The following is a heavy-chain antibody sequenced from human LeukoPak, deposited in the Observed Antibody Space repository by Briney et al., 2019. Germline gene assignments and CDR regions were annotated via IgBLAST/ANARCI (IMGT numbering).Heavy chain of an antibody. V-gene: IGHV3-33*01. CDR2: TWYDGSNN. D-gene: IGHD1-26*01. CDR3: AREEWELLPFDY. J-gene: IGHJ4*02. CDR1: GFSFSEHG. Sequence: GGSLRLSCAASGFSFSEHGMHWVRQAPGKGPEWVTVTWYDGSNNHYADSVKGRFTISRDNSKNTVFLEMNSLRAEDTAVYYCAREEWELLPFDYWGQGTLVTVSS.